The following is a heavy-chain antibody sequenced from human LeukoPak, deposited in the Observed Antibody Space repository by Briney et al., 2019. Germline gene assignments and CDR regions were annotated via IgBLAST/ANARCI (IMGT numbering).Heavy chain of an antibody. D-gene: IGHD2-15*01. CDR3: ARDMVVAAVGGYYYYGMDV. J-gene: IGHJ6*02. Sequence: GGSLRLSCAASGFTFSNYAMSWVRQAPGKGLEWVSAISGNGDITYYTDSVKGRFTISRDNSKNTLYLQMNSLRAEDTAVYYCARDMVVAAVGGYYYYGMDVWGQGTTVTVSS. CDR1: GFTFSNYA. CDR2: ISGNGDIT. V-gene: IGHV3-23*01.